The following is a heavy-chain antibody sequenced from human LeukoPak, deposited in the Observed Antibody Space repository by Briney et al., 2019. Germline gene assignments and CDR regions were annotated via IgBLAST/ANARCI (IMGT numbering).Heavy chain of an antibody. D-gene: IGHD6-13*01. CDR3: ARIRVDAFDI. V-gene: IGHV3-21*01. CDR2: ISSSSSYI. CDR1: GFTFSSYS. J-gene: IGHJ3*02. Sequence: GGSLRLSCAASGFTFSSYSMNWVRQAPGKGLEWVSSISSSSSYIYYADSVKGRFTISRDNAKNSLYLQMNSLRAENTAVYYCARIRVDAFDIWGQGTMVTVSS.